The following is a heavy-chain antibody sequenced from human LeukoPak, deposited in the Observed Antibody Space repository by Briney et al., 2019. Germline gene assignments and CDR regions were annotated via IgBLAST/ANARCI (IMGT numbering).Heavy chain of an antibody. CDR1: GGTFNNSA. J-gene: IGHJ5*02. CDR3: ARDVHGDYGSGWFDP. D-gene: IGHD4-17*01. V-gene: IGHV1-69*05. Sequence: SVKVSCKTSGGTFNNSAISWVRQAPGQGLEWLGGIMPLFGTAGYAQKFQGRVTITKDESTRTVYLELTSLTSDDTAVYYCARDVHGDYGSGWFDPWGQETLVSVSS. CDR2: IMPLFGTA.